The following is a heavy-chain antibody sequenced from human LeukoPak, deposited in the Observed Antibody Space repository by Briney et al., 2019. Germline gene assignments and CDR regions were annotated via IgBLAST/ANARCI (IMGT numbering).Heavy chain of an antibody. CDR2: INHSGST. CDR1: GGSFSGYY. Sequence: SETLSLTCAVYGGSFSGYYWSWIRQPPGKGLEWIGEINHSGSTNYNPSLKSRVTISVDTSKNQFSLKLSSVTAADTAVYYCARGEVRWHPYYLTGPDYDYWGQGTLVTVSS. J-gene: IGHJ4*02. D-gene: IGHD3-22*01. V-gene: IGHV4-34*01. CDR3: ARGEVRWHPYYLTGPDYDY.